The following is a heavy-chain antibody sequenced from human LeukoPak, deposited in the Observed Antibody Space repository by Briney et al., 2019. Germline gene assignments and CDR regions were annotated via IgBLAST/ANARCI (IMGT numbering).Heavy chain of an antibody. V-gene: IGHV3-48*02. Sequence: QSGGSLRLSCAASGFTVSSNYMSWVRQAPGKGLEWLSYIGGSGSPILYADSVRDRFTVSRDNAKNSLYLQMNSLRDEDTAIYYCVREGDPKAHYSGLGPWGQGTLVTVSS. CDR3: VREGDPKAHYSGLGP. CDR2: IGGSGSPI. D-gene: IGHD4/OR15-4a*01. CDR1: GFTVSSNY. J-gene: IGHJ5*02.